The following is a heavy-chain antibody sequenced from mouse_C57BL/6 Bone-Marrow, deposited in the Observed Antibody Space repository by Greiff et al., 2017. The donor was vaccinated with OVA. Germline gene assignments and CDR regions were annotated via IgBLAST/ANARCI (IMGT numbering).Heavy chain of an antibody. D-gene: IGHD1-1*01. CDR1: GYSITSDY. V-gene: IGHV3-8*01. Sequence: DVKLVESGPGLAKPSQTLSLTCSVTGYSITSDYWNWIRKFPGNKLEYMGYISYSGSTYYNPSLKSRISITRDTSKNQYYLQLNSVTTEDTATYYCARRDYGSSYEYFDVWGTGTTVTVSS. CDR3: ARRDYGSSYEYFDV. J-gene: IGHJ1*03. CDR2: ISYSGST.